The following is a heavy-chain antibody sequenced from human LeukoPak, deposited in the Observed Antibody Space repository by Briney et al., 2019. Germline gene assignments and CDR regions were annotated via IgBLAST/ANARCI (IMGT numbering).Heavy chain of an antibody. V-gene: IGHV4-61*02. Sequence: SETLSLTCTVSGGSISSGSYYWSWIRQPAGKGLEWIGRIYTSGSTNYNPSLKSRVTISVDTSKTQFSLKLSSVTAADTAVYYCARVSDYVWGSYRSDIWGQGTMVTVSS. CDR3: ARVSDYVWGSYRSDI. CDR1: GGSISSGSYY. CDR2: IYTSGST. D-gene: IGHD3-16*02. J-gene: IGHJ3*02.